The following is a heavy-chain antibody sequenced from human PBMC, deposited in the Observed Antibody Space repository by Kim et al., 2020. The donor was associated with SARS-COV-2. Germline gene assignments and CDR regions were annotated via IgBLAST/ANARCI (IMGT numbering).Heavy chain of an antibody. CDR2: IRGNGGNT. V-gene: IGHV3-23*01. J-gene: IGHJ4*02. Sequence: GGSLRLSCAASGFTFSSYAMSWVRQAPGKGLEWVSGIRGNGGNTYYADSVKGRFTISRDNSKNTLYLEMNSLRAEDTAVYYCAKLQSIAVAGMAFDYWGQGTLVTVSS. D-gene: IGHD6-19*01. CDR3: AKLQSIAVAGMAFDY. CDR1: GFTFSSYA.